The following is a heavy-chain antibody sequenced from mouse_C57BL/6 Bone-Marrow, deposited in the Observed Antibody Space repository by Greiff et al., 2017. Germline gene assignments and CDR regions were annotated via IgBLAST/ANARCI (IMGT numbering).Heavy chain of an antibody. CDR1: GYSFTGYY. CDR3: ARSGGCEYYAMDY. J-gene: IGHJ4*01. CDR2: INPSTGGT. Sequence: VQLQQSGPELVKPGASVKISCKASGYSFTGYYMNWVKQSPEKSLEWIGEINPSTGGTTYNQKFKAKATLTVDKSSSTAYMQLKSLTSEDSAVYYCARSGGCEYYAMDYWGQGTSVTVSS. V-gene: IGHV1-42*01. D-gene: IGHD2-2*01.